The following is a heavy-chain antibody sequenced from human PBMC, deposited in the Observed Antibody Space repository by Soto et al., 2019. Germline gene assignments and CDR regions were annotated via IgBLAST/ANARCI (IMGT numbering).Heavy chain of an antibody. CDR3: AIYSSGWYPLDY. CDR1: GFTLSSFW. CDR2: INSDGSNT. J-gene: IGHJ4*02. D-gene: IGHD6-19*01. V-gene: IGHV3-74*01. Sequence: GGSLRLSCAASGFTLSSFWIHWFRQAPGKGLVWVSRINSDGSNTRYADSVRGRFTISRDNAKNTLYLQMNSLRAEDTAVYYCAIYSSGWYPLDYWGQGTLVTVSS.